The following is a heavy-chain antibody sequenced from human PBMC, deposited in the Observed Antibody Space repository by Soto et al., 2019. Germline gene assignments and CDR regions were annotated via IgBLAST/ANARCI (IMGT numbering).Heavy chain of an antibody. D-gene: IGHD2-15*01. V-gene: IGHV1-3*01. CDR3: ASGRGCSGGSCYSGYYYGMDV. CDR2: INAGNGNT. CDR1: GYTFTSYA. J-gene: IGHJ6*02. Sequence: GASVKVSCKASGYTFTSYAMHWVRQAPGQRLEWMGWINAGNGNTKYSQKFQGRVTITRDTSASTAYMELSSLRSEDAAVYYCASGRGCSGGSCYSGYYYGMDVWGQGTTVTVSS.